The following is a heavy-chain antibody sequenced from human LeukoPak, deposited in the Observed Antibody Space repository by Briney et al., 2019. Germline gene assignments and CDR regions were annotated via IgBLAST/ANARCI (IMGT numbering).Heavy chain of an antibody. D-gene: IGHD2-8*01. CDR3: AREARGTRAAFDV. CDR1: GFTFSSYW. Sequence: GGSLRLSCAASGFTFSSYWMSWVRQAPGKGLEWAANIKEDGTHKYYVGSVRGRFTISRDNAKNSLYLQMNSLRAEDTAIYYCAREARGTRAAFDVWGQGSMVTVFS. CDR2: IKEDGTHK. V-gene: IGHV3-7*01. J-gene: IGHJ3*01.